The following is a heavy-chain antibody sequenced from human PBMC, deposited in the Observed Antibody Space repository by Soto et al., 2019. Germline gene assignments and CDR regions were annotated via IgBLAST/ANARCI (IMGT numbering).Heavy chain of an antibody. J-gene: IGHJ6*03. CDR2: INDSGNI. V-gene: IGHV4-34*01. Sequence: QVQLQQWGAGLLKPSETLSLTCAVYGGSFSGYQWTWIRQTPGKGLEWIGEINDSGNINYNPSLKGRVTIFPDTAKKQISLRVRPGTAADSAFYYFAKGLILWFGELSRRGGYYYYMDVWGKGTTVTVSS. CDR3: AKGLILWFGELSRRGGYYYYMDV. CDR1: GGSFSGYQ. D-gene: IGHD3-10*01.